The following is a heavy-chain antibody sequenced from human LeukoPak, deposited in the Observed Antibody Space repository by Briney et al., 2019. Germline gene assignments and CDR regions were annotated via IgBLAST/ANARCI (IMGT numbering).Heavy chain of an antibody. V-gene: IGHV1-69*04. CDR1: GGTFSSYA. J-gene: IGHJ4*02. Sequence: SVKVSCKASGGTFSSYAISWVRQAPGQGLEWMGRIIPILGIANYAQKFQDRVTITADKSTSTAYMELSSLRSEDTAVYYCARGGGYDAYFDYWGQGTLVTVSS. D-gene: IGHD5-12*01. CDR2: IIPILGIA. CDR3: ARGGGYDAYFDY.